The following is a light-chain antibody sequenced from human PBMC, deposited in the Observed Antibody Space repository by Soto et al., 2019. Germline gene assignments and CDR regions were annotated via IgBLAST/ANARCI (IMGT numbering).Light chain of an antibody. CDR2: AAS. Sequence: DIDMTQDPSSLSASVGDRVTITCRAGQDVVNYLNWYQQKPGKAPRLLIYAASSLQSGVPSRFSGSGSGTTFTLTITDLQPEDVATYYCQQSRTTAYTLAQGTKVDIK. V-gene: IGKV1-39*01. CDR3: QQSRTTAYT. J-gene: IGKJ2*01. CDR1: QDVVNY.